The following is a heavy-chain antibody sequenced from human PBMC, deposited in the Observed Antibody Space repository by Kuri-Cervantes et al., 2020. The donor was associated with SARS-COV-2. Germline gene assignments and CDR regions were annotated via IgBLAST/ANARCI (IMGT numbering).Heavy chain of an antibody. Sequence: GSLRLSCTVSGSSVSSGSYYWSWIRQPPGKGLEWIGYIYYNRSTNYNPSLKSRVTISVDTSKNQFSLKLSSVTAADTAMYYCASHDYGDPLTYYYGMDVWGQGTTVTVSS. V-gene: IGHV4-61*01. D-gene: IGHD4-17*01. CDR1: GSSVSSGSYY. J-gene: IGHJ6*02. CDR2: IYYNRST. CDR3: ASHDYGDPLTYYYGMDV.